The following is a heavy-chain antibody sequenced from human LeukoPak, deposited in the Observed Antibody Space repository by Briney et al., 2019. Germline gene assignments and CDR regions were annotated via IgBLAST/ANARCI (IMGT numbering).Heavy chain of an antibody. D-gene: IGHD2-2*01. CDR2: IIPIFGTA. Sequence: GASVKVSCKASGGTFISYAISWVRRAPGQGLEWMGGIIPIFGTANYAQKFQGRVTITADESTSTAYMELSSLRSEDTAVYYCARTPRYCSSTSCYFEWYLVNWFDPWGQGTLVTVSS. J-gene: IGHJ5*02. CDR1: GGTFISYA. CDR3: ARTPRYCSSTSCYFEWYLVNWFDP. V-gene: IGHV1-69*13.